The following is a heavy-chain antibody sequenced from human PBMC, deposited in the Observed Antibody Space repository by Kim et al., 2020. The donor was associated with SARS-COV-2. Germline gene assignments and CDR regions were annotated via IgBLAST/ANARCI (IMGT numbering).Heavy chain of an antibody. CDR3: ARNVLLWFGESPASRPWGYYYYGMDV. V-gene: IGHV1-69*13. CDR1: GGTFSSYA. CDR2: IIPIFGTA. J-gene: IGHJ6*02. Sequence: SVKVSCKASGGTFSSYAISWVRQAPGQGLEWMGGIIPIFGTANYAQKFQGRVTITADESTSTAYMELSSLRSEDTAVYYCARNVLLWFGESPASRPWGYYYYGMDVWGQGTTVTVSS. D-gene: IGHD3-10*01.